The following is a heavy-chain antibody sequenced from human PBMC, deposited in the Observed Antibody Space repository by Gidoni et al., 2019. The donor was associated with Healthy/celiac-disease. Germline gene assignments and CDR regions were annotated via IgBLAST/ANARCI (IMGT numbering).Heavy chain of an antibody. Sequence: QVQLVQSGAEVTKPGSSVKVSCKASGGTFSSYAISWVRQAPGQGLEWMGGIIPIFGTANYAQKFQGRVTITADESTSTAYMELSSLRSEDTAVYYCARGRSRGIAAAGTYYYYGMDVWGQGTTVTVSS. CDR1: GGTFSSYA. V-gene: IGHV1-69*01. D-gene: IGHD6-13*01. J-gene: IGHJ6*02. CDR2: IIPIFGTA. CDR3: ARGRSRGIAAAGTYYYYGMDV.